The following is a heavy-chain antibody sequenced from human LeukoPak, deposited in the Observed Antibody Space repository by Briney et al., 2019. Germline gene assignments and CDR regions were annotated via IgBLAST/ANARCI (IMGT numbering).Heavy chain of an antibody. CDR1: GYSIISDYF. CDR3: ARVVASTSIDS. CDR2: IFHSGDV. D-gene: IGHD2-15*01. J-gene: IGHJ4*02. V-gene: IGHV4-38-2*02. Sequence: SETLSLTCIVSGYSIISDYFWGWVRQPPGKGPEWIGSIFHSGDVYYNPSLKSRVTLSIDPSKNRFSLKLTSVTAADTAIYYCARVVASTSIDSWGQGTLVTVSS.